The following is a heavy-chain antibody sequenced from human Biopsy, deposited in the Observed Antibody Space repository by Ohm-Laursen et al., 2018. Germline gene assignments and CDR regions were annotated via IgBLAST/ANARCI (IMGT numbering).Heavy chain of an antibody. CDR2: INTENGNT. Sequence: ASVKVSCKASGYTFTSYGISWVRQAPGQGLEWMGWINTENGNTIYAQNLQGRVTMTADTSTSTAYMEVTSLRSDDSAVYYCARAKLEPVYYYYGMDVWGQGTTVTVSS. D-gene: IGHD1-1*01. J-gene: IGHJ6*02. CDR3: ARAKLEPVYYYYGMDV. CDR1: GYTFTSYG. V-gene: IGHV1-18*01.